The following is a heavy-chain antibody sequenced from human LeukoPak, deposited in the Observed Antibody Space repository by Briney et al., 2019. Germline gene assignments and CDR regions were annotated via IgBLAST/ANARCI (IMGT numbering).Heavy chain of an antibody. CDR1: GGTFSSYA. J-gene: IGHJ1*01. V-gene: IGHV1-69*01. CDR3: ARGNPVDYVGKPQEYFQH. D-gene: IGHD4-23*01. Sequence: SVKVSCKASGGTFSSYAISWVRQAPGQGLEWMGGIIPIFGTANYAQKFQGRVTITADETTSTAYMELSSLRSEDTAVYYCARGNPVDYVGKPQEYFQHWGQGTLVTVSS. CDR2: IIPIFGTA.